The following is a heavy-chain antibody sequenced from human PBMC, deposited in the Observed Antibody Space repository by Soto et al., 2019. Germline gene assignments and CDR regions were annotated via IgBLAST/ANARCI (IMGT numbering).Heavy chain of an antibody. J-gene: IGHJ6*02. CDR3: ARAESHYYYGLDV. CDR1: GYSFTNYW. CDR2: IYPSDSDS. Sequence: GESLKISCQGSGYSFTNYWIAWVRRMPGKGLEWMGIIYPSDSDSRYSPSFQGQVTFSADKSINTAYLQWSSPKASDTAMYYCARAESHYYYGLDVWGQGTTVTVSS. V-gene: IGHV5-51*01.